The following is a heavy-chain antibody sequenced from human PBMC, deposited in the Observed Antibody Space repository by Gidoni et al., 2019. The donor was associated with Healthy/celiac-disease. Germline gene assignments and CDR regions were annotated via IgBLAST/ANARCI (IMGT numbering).Heavy chain of an antibody. CDR1: GFTFRSYA. CDR3: ARGPSYDSSSWYNRGNYYYYMDV. D-gene: IGHD6-13*01. V-gene: IGHV3-30*01. CDR2: ISYDGSNK. J-gene: IGHJ6*03. Sequence: QVQLVESGGGVVQPGRSLRLSCAASGFTFRSYAMPWVRPAPGKGLEWVAVISYDGSNKYYADSVKGRFTISRDNSKNTLYLQMNSLRAEDTAVYYCARGPSYDSSSWYNRGNYYYYMDVWGKGTTVTVSS.